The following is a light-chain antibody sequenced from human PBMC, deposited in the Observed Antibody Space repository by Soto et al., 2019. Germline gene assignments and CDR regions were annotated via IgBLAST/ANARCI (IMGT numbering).Light chain of an antibody. CDR3: SSYIMSITPQV. J-gene: IGLJ1*01. Sequence: QSALTQPPSVSGSPGQSVTISCSGTSIDVGSRKSVSWYKQAPGSSPKLIIFEVNTRPSGVPDRFSESKSGNTAYLTISGLQPEDEADYYCSSYIMSITPQVFGTGTKLTVL. CDR1: SIDVGSRKS. CDR2: EVN. V-gene: IGLV2-18*02.